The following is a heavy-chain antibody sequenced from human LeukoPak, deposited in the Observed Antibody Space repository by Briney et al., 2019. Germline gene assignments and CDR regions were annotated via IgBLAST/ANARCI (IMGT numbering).Heavy chain of an antibody. CDR1: GGSISTTNW. CDR2: VHLSGRT. CDR3: AREGGPYRPLDY. Sequence: SGTLSLTCGVSGGSISTTNWWTWVRQPQGEGLEWIGEVHLSGRTHYNPSLESRVTMSVDMSENHISLRLTSVTAADTAVYYCAREGGPYRPLDYSGQETLVTVSS. J-gene: IGHJ4*02. V-gene: IGHV4-4*02.